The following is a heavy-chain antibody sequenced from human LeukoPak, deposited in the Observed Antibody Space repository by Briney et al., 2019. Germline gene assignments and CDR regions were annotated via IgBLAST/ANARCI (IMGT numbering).Heavy chain of an antibody. CDR1: GFTFSSYA. CDR2: ISGIGSTT. J-gene: IGHJ4*02. Sequence: GGSLRLSCAASGFTFSSYAMSWVRQAPGKGLEWISTISGIGSTTYYADSVKGRFTISRDNSQNTLYLQMNSLRAEDTAIYYCAKARHDNSGYLDYWGQGTLVTLSS. D-gene: IGHD3-22*01. V-gene: IGHV3-23*01. CDR3: AKARHDNSGYLDY.